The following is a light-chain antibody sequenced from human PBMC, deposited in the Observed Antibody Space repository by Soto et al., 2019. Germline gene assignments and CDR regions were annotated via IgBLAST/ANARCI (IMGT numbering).Light chain of an antibody. CDR3: QTWGTDCSVV. CDR1: SGHSSYA. V-gene: IGLV4-69*01. CDR2: LNSDGSH. J-gene: IGLJ2*01. Sequence: QPVLTQSPSASASLGASVKLTCTLSSGHSSYAIAWHQQQPEKGPRYLMKLNSDGSHNKGDGIPDRFSGSSSGAERYLTISSLQSEDEADYYCQTWGTDCSVVFGGGTKVTVL.